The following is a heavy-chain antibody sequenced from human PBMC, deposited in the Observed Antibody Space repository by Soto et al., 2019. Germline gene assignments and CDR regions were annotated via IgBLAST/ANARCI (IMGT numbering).Heavy chain of an antibody. V-gene: IGHV3-30*18. CDR3: AKIYYDSSGYSEDYYYGMDV. J-gene: IGHJ6*02. CDR1: GFTFSSYG. Sequence: PGGSLRLSCAASGFTFSSYGMHWVRQAPGKGLEWVAVISHDGSNKYYADSVKGRFTISRDNSKNTLYLQMNSLRAEDTAVYYCAKIYYDSSGYSEDYYYGMDVWGQGPTVTVSS. D-gene: IGHD3-22*01. CDR2: ISHDGSNK.